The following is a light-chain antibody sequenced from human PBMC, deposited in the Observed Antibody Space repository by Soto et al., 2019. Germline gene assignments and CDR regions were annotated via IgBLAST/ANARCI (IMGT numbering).Light chain of an antibody. V-gene: IGKV1-5*01. J-gene: IGKJ2*01. Sequence: DIQMTQSPSTLSASVGDRVTITCRASQSISSWLAWYQQKPGKAPKILIYDASSLEGGVPARFSGSGSGTEFALTISSLQPDDFATYYCQQYNSYAYTFGQGTKLEIK. CDR1: QSISSW. CDR2: DAS. CDR3: QQYNSYAYT.